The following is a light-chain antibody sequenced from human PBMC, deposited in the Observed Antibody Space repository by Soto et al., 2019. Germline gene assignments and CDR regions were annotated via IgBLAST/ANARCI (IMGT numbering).Light chain of an antibody. Sequence: EIVMTQSPATLSVSPGERATLSCRASQSISTELAWYQQKPGQPPRLLIYSASTMATGVPARFTGSGSGSEFTLTISGLQSEDFAVYYCQQCHNWPLTFGQGTRLE. CDR1: QSISTE. CDR2: SAS. J-gene: IGKJ2*01. CDR3: QQCHNWPLT. V-gene: IGKV3-15*01.